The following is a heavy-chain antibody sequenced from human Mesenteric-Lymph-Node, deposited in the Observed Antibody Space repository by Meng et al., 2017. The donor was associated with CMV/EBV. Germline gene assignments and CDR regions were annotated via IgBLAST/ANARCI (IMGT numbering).Heavy chain of an antibody. CDR3: ARDFKGEYFDY. CDR1: ADSVRSLSYH. J-gene: IGHJ4*02. D-gene: IGHD1-26*01. CDR2: VYYSRNT. V-gene: IGHV4-61*01. Sequence: FTVSADSVRSLSYHSSSLRQPPGKGLDWIGFVYYSRNTDYNPSLRSRVTISLDTSKNQFSLKLASLTAADTAVYFCARDFKGEYFDYWGQGKLVTVSS.